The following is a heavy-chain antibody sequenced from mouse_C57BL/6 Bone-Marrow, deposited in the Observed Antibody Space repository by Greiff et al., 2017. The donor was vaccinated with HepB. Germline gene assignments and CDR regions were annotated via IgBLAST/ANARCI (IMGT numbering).Heavy chain of an antibody. J-gene: IGHJ4*01. Sequence: QVQLQQPGAELVRPGTSVKLSCKASGYTFISYWMHWVKQRPGQGLEWIGVIDPSDSYTNYNQKFKGKATLTVDTSSSTAYMQLSSLTSEDSAVYYCGRPTLCSNLGVDYWGQGTSVTVSS. CDR1: GYTFISYW. D-gene: IGHD2-5*01. CDR3: GRPTLCSNLGVDY. CDR2: IDPSDSYT. V-gene: IGHV1-59*01.